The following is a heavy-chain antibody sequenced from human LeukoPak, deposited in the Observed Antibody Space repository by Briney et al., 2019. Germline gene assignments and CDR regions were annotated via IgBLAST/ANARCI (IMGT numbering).Heavy chain of an antibody. J-gene: IGHJ4*02. CDR3: ARVSLLDDGGLGDY. D-gene: IGHD4-23*01. Sequence: GSLRLSCAASGFXFSDYYMTWFRQAPGKGLEWVSYISGGSSYTNFADSVKGRFTISRDNAKNSLYLQMNSLRAEDTAVYYCARVSLLDDGGLGDYWGQGTLVTVSS. V-gene: IGHV3-11*06. CDR2: ISGGSSYT. CDR1: GFXFSDYY.